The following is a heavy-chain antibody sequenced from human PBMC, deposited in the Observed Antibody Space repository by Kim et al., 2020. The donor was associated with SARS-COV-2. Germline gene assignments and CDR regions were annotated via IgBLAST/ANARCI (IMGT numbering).Heavy chain of an antibody. V-gene: IGHV3-7*03. J-gene: IGHJ3*02. CDR3: ARDLPYGSGSYYNFGDAFDI. Sequence: GGSLRLSCAASGFTFSSYWMSWVRQAPGKGLEWVANIKQDGSEKYYVDSVKGRFTISRDNAKNSLYLQMNSLRAEDTAVYYCARDLPYGSGSYYNFGDAFDIWGQGTMVTVSS. CDR1: GFTFSSYW. D-gene: IGHD3-10*01. CDR2: IKQDGSEK.